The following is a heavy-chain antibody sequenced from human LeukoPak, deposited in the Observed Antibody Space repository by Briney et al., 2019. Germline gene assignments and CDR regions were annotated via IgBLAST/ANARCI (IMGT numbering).Heavy chain of an antibody. CDR1: GGSLSTYY. D-gene: IGHD5-12*01. J-gene: IGHJ3*02. CDR3: ARGYDAFDI. Sequence: SETLSLTCTVSGGSLSTYYWSWIRQPPGKGLEWIGCIYYTGSTIYSPSLKSRVTISVDTSKNQFSLKLSSVTAADTAVYYCARGYDAFDIWGQGTMVTVSS. V-gene: IGHV4-59*12. CDR2: IYYTGST.